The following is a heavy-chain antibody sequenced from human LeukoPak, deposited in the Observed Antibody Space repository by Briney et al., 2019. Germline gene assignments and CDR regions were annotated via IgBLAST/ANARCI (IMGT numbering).Heavy chain of an antibody. V-gene: IGHV3-48*03. Sequence: PGGSLRLSCAASGFTFSTYEMNWVRQAPGKGLEWLSYISSSSSTIYYADSVKGRFTISRDNAKKSLYLQMNSLRAEDTAVYYCARYGSGSYYWYFDLWGRGTLVTVPS. J-gene: IGHJ2*01. CDR2: ISSSSSTI. CDR1: GFTFSTYE. CDR3: ARYGSGSYYWYFDL. D-gene: IGHD3-10*01.